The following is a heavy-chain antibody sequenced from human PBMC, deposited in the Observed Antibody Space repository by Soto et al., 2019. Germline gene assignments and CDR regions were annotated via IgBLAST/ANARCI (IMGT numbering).Heavy chain of an antibody. Sequence: QVQLQESGPGLVKPSQTLSLTCTVSGGSISSGGYYWTWICQHPGQGLEWIGYIYYSGITYYNPSLESRVTISVATSNYLFPLKLCSGTAAHTAVYYCAREPLDWVQGTLVTVSS. V-gene: IGHV4-31*03. CDR2: IYYSGIT. CDR3: AREPLD. CDR1: GGSISSGGYY. J-gene: IGHJ4*02.